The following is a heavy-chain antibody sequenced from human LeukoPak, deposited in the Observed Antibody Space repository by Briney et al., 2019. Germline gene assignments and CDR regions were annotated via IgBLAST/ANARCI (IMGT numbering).Heavy chain of an antibody. Sequence: PSETLSLTCSVSGDSISRSDSYWDWIRQPPGKGLQWIGTIYYSGRTYYSPSLKSRVTMSVDTSNNQFSLNLRSVIAADTAVYYCARRRYYDGSGYLEWGQGTLLSVSS. CDR1: GDSISRSDSY. V-gene: IGHV4-39*01. CDR2: IYYSGRT. D-gene: IGHD3-22*01. J-gene: IGHJ1*01. CDR3: ARRRYYDGSGYLE.